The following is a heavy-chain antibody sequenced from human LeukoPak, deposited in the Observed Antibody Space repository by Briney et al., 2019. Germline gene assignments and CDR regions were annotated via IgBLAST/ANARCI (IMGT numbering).Heavy chain of an antibody. CDR2: ARNKAQSHTT. D-gene: IGHD1-1*01. Sequence: GGSLRLSCAASGFTFSDHYMDWVRQAPEKGLEWIARARNKAQSHTTEYAASVKGRFTISRDDSKSSLYLQMSSLKADDTAMYYCAVSLGTTFRYFDYWGQGTLVTVSS. CDR1: GFTFSDHY. J-gene: IGHJ4*02. V-gene: IGHV3-72*01. CDR3: AVSLGTTFRYFDY.